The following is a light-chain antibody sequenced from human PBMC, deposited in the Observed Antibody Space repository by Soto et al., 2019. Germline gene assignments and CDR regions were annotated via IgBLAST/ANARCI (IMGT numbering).Light chain of an antibody. Sequence: EIVMTQSPATLSVSPGERATLSCRASQSVSSNLAWYQQKPGQAPRLLIYGASTRATGIPARFSGSGSGTEFTLSISGLQSEDFAVYYGQQYNNWPPFTFGPGTKVDIK. V-gene: IGKV3-15*01. CDR2: GAS. CDR3: QQYNNWPPFT. CDR1: QSVSSN. J-gene: IGKJ3*01.